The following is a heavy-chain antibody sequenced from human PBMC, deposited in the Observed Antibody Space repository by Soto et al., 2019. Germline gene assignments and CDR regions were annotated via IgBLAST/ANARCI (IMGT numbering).Heavy chain of an antibody. CDR1: GFTFSSYG. J-gene: IGHJ4*02. CDR2: ISYDGSNK. Sequence: PGGSLRLSCAASGFTFSSYGMHWVRQAPGKGLEWVAVISYDGSNKYYADSVKGRFTISRDNSKNTLDLQMNSLRVEDTAVFYCAQDTYYHDTSGYYTFDYWGQGALVTVS. V-gene: IGHV3-30*18. CDR3: AQDTYYHDTSGYYTFDY. D-gene: IGHD3-22*01.